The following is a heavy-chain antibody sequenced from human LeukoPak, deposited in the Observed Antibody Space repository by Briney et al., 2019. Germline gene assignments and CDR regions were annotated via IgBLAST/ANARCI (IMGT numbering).Heavy chain of an antibody. CDR3: AKVSGHYYNYYYMDV. Sequence: GGSLRLSCAASGFTVSSNYMSWVRQAPGKGLEWVSVIYSGGSTYYADSVKGRFTISRDNSKNTLSLQMNSLRAEDTAVYYCAKVSGHYYNYYYMDVWGKGTTVTVSS. CDR1: GFTVSSNY. CDR2: IYSGGST. V-gene: IGHV3-53*01. J-gene: IGHJ6*03. D-gene: IGHD6-19*01.